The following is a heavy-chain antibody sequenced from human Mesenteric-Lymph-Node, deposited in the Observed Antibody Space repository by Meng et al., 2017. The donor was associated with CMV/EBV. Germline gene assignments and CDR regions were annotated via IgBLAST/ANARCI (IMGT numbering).Heavy chain of an antibody. CDR1: GLNLDDHG. V-gene: IGHV3-9*01. J-gene: IGHJ4*02. D-gene: IGHD3-9*01. Sequence: SLKISCVVSGLNLDDHGTHWVRQTPGKGLEWVSGIIWSSGIVGYADSVKGRFTISRDNAKNSLYVQMNSLRAEDTAVYYCARADDILTGYRIVFAYWGQGTLVTVSS. CDR2: IIWSSGIV. CDR3: ARADDILTGYRIVFAY.